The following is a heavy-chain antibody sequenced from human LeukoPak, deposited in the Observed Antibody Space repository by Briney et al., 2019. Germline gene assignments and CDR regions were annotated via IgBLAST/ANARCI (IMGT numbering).Heavy chain of an antibody. CDR2: IKHDGSEK. V-gene: IGHV3-7*05. D-gene: IGHD1-26*01. Sequence: GVSLRLSCAASGFTFSDYWMTWVRQAPGKGLEWVANIKHDGSEKYYVDSAKGRFTISRDNAKNSLYLQMNSLRADDTAVYYCARGLWEGSYWGQGTLVAVSS. CDR1: GFTFSDYW. J-gene: IGHJ4*02. CDR3: ARGLWEGSY.